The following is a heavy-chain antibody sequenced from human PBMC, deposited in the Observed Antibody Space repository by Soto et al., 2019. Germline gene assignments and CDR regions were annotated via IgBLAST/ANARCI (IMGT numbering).Heavy chain of an antibody. D-gene: IGHD3-10*01. CDR3: ARETMVRGWRYGMDV. V-gene: IGHV3-30-3*01. Sequence: QVQLVESGGGVVQPGRSLRLSCAASGFTFSSYAMHWVRQAPGKGLEWVAVISYDGSNKYYADSVKGRFTISRDNSKNSLYLQMNRLRAEDTAVYYCARETMVRGWRYGMDVWGQGTTVTVSS. J-gene: IGHJ6*02. CDR1: GFTFSSYA. CDR2: ISYDGSNK.